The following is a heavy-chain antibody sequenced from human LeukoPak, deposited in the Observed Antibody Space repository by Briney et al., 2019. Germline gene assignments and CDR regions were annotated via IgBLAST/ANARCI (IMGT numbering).Heavy chain of an antibody. J-gene: IGHJ3*02. CDR3: ARAGIWDYDDTSGYHNGAFDI. Sequence: GASVKVSCKASGYTFTDYYMHWVRQAPGQGLEWMGWINPNTGGTNYAQKFQGRVTMTRDTSNSTAYMELSRLGSGDTAVYYCARAGIWDYDDTSGYHNGAFDIWGQGTMDTVSS. V-gene: IGHV1-2*02. D-gene: IGHD3-22*01. CDR2: INPNTGGT. CDR1: GYTFTDYY.